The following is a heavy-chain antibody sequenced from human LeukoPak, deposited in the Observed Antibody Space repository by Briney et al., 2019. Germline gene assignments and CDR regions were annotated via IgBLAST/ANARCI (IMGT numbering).Heavy chain of an antibody. D-gene: IGHD2-2*01. J-gene: IGHJ4*02. CDR1: GFTFGDYP. V-gene: IGHV3-23*01. CDR3: AKPMEYQLLSDY. CDR2: ISGSGGST. Sequence: GRSLRLSCTASGFTFGDYPMSWVRQAPGKGLEWVSAISGSGGSTYYADSVKGRFTISRDNSKNTLYLQMNSLRAEDTAVYYYAKPMEYQLLSDYWGQGTLVTVSS.